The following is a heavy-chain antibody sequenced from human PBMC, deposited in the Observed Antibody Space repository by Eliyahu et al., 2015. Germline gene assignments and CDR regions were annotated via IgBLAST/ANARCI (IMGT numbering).Heavy chain of an antibody. CDR2: INHSGST. CDR1: GGSFSXYY. V-gene: IGHV4-34*01. D-gene: IGHD1-26*01. J-gene: IGHJ6*02. CDR3: ARSRGSYYRGYYYGMDV. Sequence: QVQLQQWGAGLLKPSETLSLTXAXXGGSFSXYYWXWIRQPPGKGLEWIGEINHSGSTNYNPSLXSRVTISVDTSKNQFSLKLSSVTAAGTAVYYCARSRGSYYRGYYYGMDVWGQGTTVTVSS.